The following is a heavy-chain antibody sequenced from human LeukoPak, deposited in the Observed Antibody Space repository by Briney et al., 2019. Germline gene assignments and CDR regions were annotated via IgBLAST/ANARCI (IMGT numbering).Heavy chain of an antibody. D-gene: IGHD6-13*01. J-gene: IGHJ4*02. CDR1: GGSFSGYY. CDR2: INHSGST. CDR3: AGDAAAAGAGGVLDY. Sequence: PSETLSLTCAVYGGSFSGYYWSWIRQPPGKGLEWIGEINHSGSTNYNPSLKSRVTISVDTSKNQFSLKLSSVTAADTAVYYWAGDAAAAGAGGVLDYWGQGTLVTVSP. V-gene: IGHV4-34*01.